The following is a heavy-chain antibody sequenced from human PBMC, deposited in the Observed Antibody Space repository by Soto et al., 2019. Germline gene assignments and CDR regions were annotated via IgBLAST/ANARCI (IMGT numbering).Heavy chain of an antibody. CDR2: ISYDGSNK. Sequence: GSLRLSCAASGFTFSSYGMHWVRQAPGKGLEWVAVISYDGSNKYYADSVKGRFTISRDNSKNTLYLQMNSLRAEDTAVYYCAKDSPGYCSGGSCYSTKLDYWGQGTLVTVSS. D-gene: IGHD2-15*01. CDR1: GFTFSSYG. J-gene: IGHJ4*02. CDR3: AKDSPGYCSGGSCYSTKLDY. V-gene: IGHV3-30*18.